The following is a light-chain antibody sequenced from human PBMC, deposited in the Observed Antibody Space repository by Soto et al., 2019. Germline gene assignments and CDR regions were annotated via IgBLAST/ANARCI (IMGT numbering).Light chain of an antibody. Sequence: QSALTQPASVSGSPGQSITISCTGTNSDVGSYNLVSWYQHHPGKAPKLMIYEDSKRPSGVSNRFSGSKSGDTASLTISGLQAEDEADYYCCSYAAGATWMFAGGTKLTVL. CDR2: EDS. CDR1: NSDVGSYNL. J-gene: IGLJ3*02. CDR3: CSYAAGATWM. V-gene: IGLV2-23*01.